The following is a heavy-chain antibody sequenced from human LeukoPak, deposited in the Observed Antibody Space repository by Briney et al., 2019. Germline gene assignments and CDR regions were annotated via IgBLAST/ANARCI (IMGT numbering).Heavy chain of an antibody. CDR1: GFTFSNAW. CDR3: ARWSYGSGYALDY. D-gene: IGHD5-12*01. J-gene: IGHJ4*02. V-gene: IGHV3-48*01. Sequence: GGSLRLSCAASGFTFSNAWMSWVRQAPGKGLEWVSYISGSSNTIYYADSVKGRFTISRDNAKNSLYLQMNSLRAEDTAVYYCARWSYGSGYALDYWGQGTLVTVSS. CDR2: ISGSSNTI.